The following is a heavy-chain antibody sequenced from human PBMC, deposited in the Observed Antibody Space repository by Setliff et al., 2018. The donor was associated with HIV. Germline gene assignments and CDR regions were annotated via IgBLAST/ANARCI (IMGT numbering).Heavy chain of an antibody. V-gene: IGHV4-61*08. Sequence: SETLSLTCTVSRDSIRNGAYYWSWIRQPPGKGLEWIGYIHYTGSTTYNPSLKSRVTISVDTSRNQLSLKLSSVTAADTAVYYCARGIGTRYNYYMDVWGIGTTVTVSS. CDR2: IHYTGST. CDR3: ARGIGTRYNYYMDV. J-gene: IGHJ6*03. CDR1: RDSIRNGAYY. D-gene: IGHD1-20*01.